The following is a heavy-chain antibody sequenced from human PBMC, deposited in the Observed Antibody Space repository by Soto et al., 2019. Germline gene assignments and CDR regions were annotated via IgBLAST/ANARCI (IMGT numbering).Heavy chain of an antibody. V-gene: IGHV3-53*01. CDR3: ARHRHPRGTVGATSPLDP. J-gene: IGHJ5*02. CDR1: GFSVSSNY. D-gene: IGHD1-26*01. Sequence: RSLSCAISGFSVSSNYLSWVRQAPGKGLEWVSVHYSGGSTYYADSVQGRFTISRDKSNNTLYLQMRRVRAEDTAVYFCARHRHPRGTVGATSPLDPWGQGTQVTVSS. CDR2: HYSGGST.